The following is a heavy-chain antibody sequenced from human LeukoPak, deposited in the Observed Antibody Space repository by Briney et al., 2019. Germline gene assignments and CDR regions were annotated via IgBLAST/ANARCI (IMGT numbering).Heavy chain of an antibody. J-gene: IGHJ5*02. CDR2: IKSKTDGGTT. CDR1: GFTFSNAW. Sequence: GGSLRLSCAASGFTFSNAWMSWVRQAPGKGLEWVGRIKSKTDGGTTDYAAPVKGRFTISRDDSKNTLYLQMNSLKTEDTAVYYCAKDRFTVGVRFDPWGQGTLVTVSS. CDR3: AKDRFTVGVRFDP. D-gene: IGHD4-23*01. V-gene: IGHV3-15*01.